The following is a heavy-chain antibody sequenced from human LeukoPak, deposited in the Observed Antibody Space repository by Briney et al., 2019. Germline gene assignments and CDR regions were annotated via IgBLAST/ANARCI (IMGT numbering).Heavy chain of an antibody. CDR1: GYTFTDYY. Sequence: GASVKVSCKASGYTFTDYYIHWVRQAPGQGLDWMGCINPNSGGTSYAQNFQGRVTMTRDTSISTAYMELSRLRSDDTAVYYCARADMSSGYTPNDYWGQGTLVTVSS. CDR2: INPNSGGT. J-gene: IGHJ4*02. D-gene: IGHD3-22*01. V-gene: IGHV1-2*02. CDR3: ARADMSSGYTPNDY.